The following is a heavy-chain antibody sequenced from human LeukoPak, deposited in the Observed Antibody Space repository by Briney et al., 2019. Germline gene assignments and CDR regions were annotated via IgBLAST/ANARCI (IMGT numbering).Heavy chain of an antibody. J-gene: IGHJ6*03. V-gene: IGHV1-46*01. CDR3: ARDGLGAAAGRYYYYYMDV. CDR2: INPSGGST. Sequence: ASVKVSCKASGYTFTSYYMHWVRQAPGQGLVWMGIINPSGGSTSYAQKFQGRVTMTRDMSTSTVYMELSSLRSEDTAVYYCARDGLGAAAGRYYYYYMDVWGKGTTVTVSS. D-gene: IGHD6-13*01. CDR1: GYTFTSYY.